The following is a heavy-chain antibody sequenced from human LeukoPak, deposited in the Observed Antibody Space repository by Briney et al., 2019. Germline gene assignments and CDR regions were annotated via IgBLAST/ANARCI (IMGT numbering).Heavy chain of an antibody. CDR1: GGSISSSSYY. CDR2: IYYSGST. CDR3: ARHLGITMVGGVVDY. V-gene: IGHV4-39*01. D-gene: IGHD3-10*01. Sequence: SETLSLTCTVSGGSISSSSYYWGWIRQPPGKGLEWIGSIYYSGSTYYNPSLKSRVTISVDTSKNQFSLKLSSVTAADTAVYYCARHLGITMVGGVVDYWGQGTLVTVSS. J-gene: IGHJ4*02.